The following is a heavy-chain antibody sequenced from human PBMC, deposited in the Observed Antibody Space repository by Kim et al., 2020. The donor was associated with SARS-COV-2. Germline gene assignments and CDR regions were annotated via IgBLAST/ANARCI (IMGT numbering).Heavy chain of an antibody. Sequence: YADSVEGRFTISRDNSKNTLYLQMNSLRAEDTAVYYCAREELMVYAHFDYWGQGTLVTVSS. V-gene: IGHV3-33*01. D-gene: IGHD2-8*01. J-gene: IGHJ4*02. CDR3: AREELMVYAHFDY.